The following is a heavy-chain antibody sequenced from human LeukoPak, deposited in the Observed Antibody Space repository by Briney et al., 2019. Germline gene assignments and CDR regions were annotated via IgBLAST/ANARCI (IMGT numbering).Heavy chain of an antibody. CDR3: ARSEAVFDY. J-gene: IGHJ4*02. CDR2: IYHSGNT. Sequence: SETLSLTCTVSAYSISSGYYWGWIRQAPGKGLEWIGSIYHSGNTDYNPSLRSRVTISVDTSKNQFSLRLNSVSAADTAVYYCARSEAVFDYWGQGTLVTVSS. V-gene: IGHV4-38-2*02. D-gene: IGHD1-14*01. CDR1: AYSISSGYY.